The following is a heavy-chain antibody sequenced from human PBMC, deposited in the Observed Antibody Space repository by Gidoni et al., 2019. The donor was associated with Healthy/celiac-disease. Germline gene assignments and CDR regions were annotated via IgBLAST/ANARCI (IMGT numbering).Heavy chain of an antibody. D-gene: IGHD1-26*01. CDR3: ARDEIRVGANSGYYYYGMDV. Sequence: QVQLVQPGAEVKKPGDSVRVSCKASGYTVTGYCMHWVRQAPGQGLEWMGWINPNSGGTNYAQTFQGWVTMTRDTSISTAYMELSRLSSYDTAVYYCARDEIRVGANSGYYYYGMDVWGQGPTVTVSS. J-gene: IGHJ6*02. CDR2: INPNSGGT. V-gene: IGHV1-2*04. CDR1: GYTVTGYC.